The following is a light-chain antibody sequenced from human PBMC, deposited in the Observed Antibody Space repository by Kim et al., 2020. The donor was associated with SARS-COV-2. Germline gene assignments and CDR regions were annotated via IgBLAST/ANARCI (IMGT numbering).Light chain of an antibody. V-gene: IGLV1-44*01. CDR3: ASWDDSLKRGV. CDR2: NEN. Sequence: QSVLTQPPSVSGTPGQRVTVSCSGGSSNIGRNPVIWYQQVPGAAPKLLIYNENQRPSGVPDRLSASKSGTSASLAIGGLQPEDEAQYYCASWDDSLKRGVFGGGTQLTVL. J-gene: IGLJ3*02. CDR1: SSNIGRNP.